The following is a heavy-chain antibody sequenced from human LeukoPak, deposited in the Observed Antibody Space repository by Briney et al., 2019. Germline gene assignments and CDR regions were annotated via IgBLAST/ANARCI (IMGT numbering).Heavy chain of an antibody. CDR2: IYYSGST. CDR3: AREGIAAAGTDYYYGMDV. CDR1: RGSISSYY. J-gene: IGHJ6*04. Sequence: SETLSLTCTVSRGSISSYYWSWIRQPPGKGLEWMGYIYYSGSTNYNPSLKSRVTISVDTSKNQFCLKLSSVTAADTAVYYCAREGIAAAGTDYYYGMDVWGKGTTVTVSS. D-gene: IGHD6-13*01. V-gene: IGHV4-59*01.